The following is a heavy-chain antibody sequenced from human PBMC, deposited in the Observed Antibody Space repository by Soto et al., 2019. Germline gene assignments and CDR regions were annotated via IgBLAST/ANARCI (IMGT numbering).Heavy chain of an antibody. V-gene: IGHV1-18*01. Sequence: ASVKVSCKASGYTFTSYGISWVRQAPGQGLEWMGRIIAYKGNTNYAQKLQDRVTMTTDKSTNTAYMELRSLRSEDTAVYYCAKSLVFVDHAYMDVWGKGTKVTVSS. CDR3: AKSLVFVDHAYMDV. CDR2: IIAYKGNT. CDR1: GYTFTSYG. J-gene: IGHJ6*03. D-gene: IGHD2-21*01.